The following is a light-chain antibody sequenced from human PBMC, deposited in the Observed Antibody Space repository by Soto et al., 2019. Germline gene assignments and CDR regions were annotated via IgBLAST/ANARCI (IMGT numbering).Light chain of an antibody. Sequence: DIVLTQSPATLSLSPGERATLSCRASQSVSSSYLAWYQQKPGQAPRLLIYGASSRATGIPDRFSGSGSGTDFTLTISRLEPEDFAVYYCQQYGSSRTFGQGTRWIS. V-gene: IGKV3-20*01. CDR1: QSVSSSY. J-gene: IGKJ1*01. CDR2: GAS. CDR3: QQYGSSRT.